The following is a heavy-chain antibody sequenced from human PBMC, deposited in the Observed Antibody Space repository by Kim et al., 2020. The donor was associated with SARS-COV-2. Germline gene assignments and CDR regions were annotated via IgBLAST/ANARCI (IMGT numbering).Heavy chain of an antibody. CDR1: GGSISSSSYY. V-gene: IGHV4-39*01. D-gene: IGHD3-3*01. CDR2: IYYSGST. J-gene: IGHJ4*02. Sequence: SETLSLTCTVSGGSISSSSYYWGWIRQPPGKGLEWIGSIYYSGSTYYNPSLKSRVTISVDTSKNQFSLKLSSVTAADTAVYYCARHFGSRWFSPEWGFDYWGQGTLVTVSS. CDR3: ARHFGSRWFSPEWGFDY.